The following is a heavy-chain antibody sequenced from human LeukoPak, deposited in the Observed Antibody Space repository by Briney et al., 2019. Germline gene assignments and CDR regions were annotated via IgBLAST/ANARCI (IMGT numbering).Heavy chain of an antibody. V-gene: IGHV5-51*01. CDR2: IYPGDSDT. Sequence: GESLKISCMGSGYSFTNYWIGWVRQMPGKGLEWMGIIYPGDSDTRYSPSFQGQVTISADKSITTAYLQWSSLKASDTAMYYCARRGYCATTTCYRLFDYWGQGTLVTVSS. D-gene: IGHD2-2*01. J-gene: IGHJ4*02. CDR1: GYSFTNYW. CDR3: ARRGYCATTTCYRLFDY.